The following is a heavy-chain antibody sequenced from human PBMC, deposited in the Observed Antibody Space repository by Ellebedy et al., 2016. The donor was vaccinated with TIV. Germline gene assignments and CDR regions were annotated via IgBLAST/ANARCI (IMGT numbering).Heavy chain of an antibody. V-gene: IGHV3-21*01. D-gene: IGHD3-22*01. CDR3: ARSKDSSGYYYYYYYGMDV. Sequence: GESLKISXAASGFTFSSYSMNWVRQAPGKGLEWVSSISSSSSYIYYADSVKGRFTISRDNAKNSLYLQMNSLRAEDTAVYYCARSKDSSGYYYYYYYGMDVWGQGTTVTVSS. CDR1: GFTFSSYS. J-gene: IGHJ6*02. CDR2: ISSSSSYI.